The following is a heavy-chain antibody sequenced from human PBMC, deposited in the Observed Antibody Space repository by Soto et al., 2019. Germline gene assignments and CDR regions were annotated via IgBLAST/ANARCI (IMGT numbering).Heavy chain of an antibody. Sequence: SETLSLTCTVSGGSVSDYYWSWIRQSPGKGLEWIGFIYYKGSTSYNPSLKSRVTISIDTSKNQFSLNLSSVTAADTAVYYCARASRNWNFDYWGQGTLVTVSS. CDR1: GGSVSDYY. V-gene: IGHV4-59*02. J-gene: IGHJ4*02. D-gene: IGHD1-1*01. CDR2: IYYKGST. CDR3: ARASRNWNFDY.